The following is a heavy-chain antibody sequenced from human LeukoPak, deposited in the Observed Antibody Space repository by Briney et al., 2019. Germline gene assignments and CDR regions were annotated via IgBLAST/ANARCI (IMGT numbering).Heavy chain of an antibody. Sequence: ASVKVSCKASGYTFTGYYMHWVRQAPGQGLEWMGWINPNSGGTNYAQKFQGRVTMTRDTSISTAYMELSRLRSDDTAVYYCARAPWNHRTRPFDYWGQGTLVTVSS. V-gene: IGHV1-2*02. D-gene: IGHD1-14*01. J-gene: IGHJ4*02. CDR1: GYTFTGYY. CDR2: INPNSGGT. CDR3: ARAPWNHRTRPFDY.